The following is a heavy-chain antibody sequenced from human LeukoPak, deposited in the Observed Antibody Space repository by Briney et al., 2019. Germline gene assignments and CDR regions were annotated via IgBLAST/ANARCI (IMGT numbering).Heavy chain of an antibody. CDR3: ARVGVYQLPRVGAFDI. V-gene: IGHV1-2*02. D-gene: IGHD2-2*01. CDR1: GYTFTGYY. CDR2: INPNSGGT. Sequence: ASVKVSCKASGYTFTGYYMHWVRQAPGQGLEWMGWINPNSGGTNYAQKFQGRVTMTRDTSISTAYMELSRLRSDDTAVYYCARVGVYQLPRVGAFDIWGQGTMVTVSS. J-gene: IGHJ3*02.